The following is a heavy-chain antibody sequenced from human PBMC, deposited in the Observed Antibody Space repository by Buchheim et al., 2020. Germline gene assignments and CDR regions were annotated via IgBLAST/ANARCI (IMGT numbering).Heavy chain of an antibody. J-gene: IGHJ6*02. CDR3: AREAQYYDFWSGSPGRYYYGMDV. V-gene: IGHV3-7*03. CDR1: GFTFSSYW. Sequence: EVQLVESGGGLVQPGGSLRLSCAASGFTFSSYWMSWVRQAPGKGLEWVANIKQDGSEKYYVDSVKGRFTISRDNAKNSLYLQMNSLRAEDTAVYYCAREAQYYDFWSGSPGRYYYGMDVWGQGTT. D-gene: IGHD3-3*01. CDR2: IKQDGSEK.